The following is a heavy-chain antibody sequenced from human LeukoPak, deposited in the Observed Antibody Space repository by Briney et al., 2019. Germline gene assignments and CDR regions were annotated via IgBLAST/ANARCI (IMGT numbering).Heavy chain of an antibody. CDR1: GFTFSDYG. V-gene: IGHV3-30*02. Sequence: GGSLRLSCVASGFTFSDYGMHRVRQAPGKGLEWVAFIRHDGSNKYYADSVKGRFTISRDNSKNTLYLQMNSLRAEDTAVHYCVTSGTVSHPYWGQGTLVTVSS. CDR3: VTSGTVSHPY. D-gene: IGHD4-17*01. J-gene: IGHJ4*02. CDR2: IRHDGSNK.